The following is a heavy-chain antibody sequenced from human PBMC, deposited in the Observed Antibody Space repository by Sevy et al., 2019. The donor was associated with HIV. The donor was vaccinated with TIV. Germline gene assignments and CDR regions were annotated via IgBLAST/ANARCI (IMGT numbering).Heavy chain of an antibody. D-gene: IGHD3-16*02. CDR1: GFTFNNAW. CDR2: IKSKTDGGTT. V-gene: IGHV3-15*01. Sequence: GGSLRLSCAASGFTFNNAWLTWVRQAPGEGLEWVGRIKSKTDGGTTDYAAPVKGRFTILRDDSKNTLYLQMNSLKTEDTAVYYCTTDRGLRLRELSCYWGQGTLVTVSS. J-gene: IGHJ4*02. CDR3: TTDRGLRLRELSCY.